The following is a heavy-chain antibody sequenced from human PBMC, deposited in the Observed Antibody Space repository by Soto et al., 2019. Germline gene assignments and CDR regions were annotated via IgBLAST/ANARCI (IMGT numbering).Heavy chain of an antibody. D-gene: IGHD3-16*02. Sequence: PGGSLRLSCAASGFTFSSYDMHWVRQATGKGLEWVSAIGTAGDTYYPGSVKGRFTISRENAKNSLYLQMNSLRAEDTAVYYCARVVYDYVWGSYRPGAFDIWGQGTMVTVSS. CDR3: ARVVYDYVWGSYRPGAFDI. J-gene: IGHJ3*02. V-gene: IGHV3-13*01. CDR1: GFTFSSYD. CDR2: IGTAGDT.